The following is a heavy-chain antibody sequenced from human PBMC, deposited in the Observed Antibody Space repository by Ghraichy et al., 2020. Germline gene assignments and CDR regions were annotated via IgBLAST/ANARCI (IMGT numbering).Heavy chain of an antibody. Sequence: GESLNISCAASGFTFSDYYMSWIRQAPGKGLEWVSYISSSGSTIYYADSVKGRFTISRDNAKNSLYLQMNSLRAEDTAVYYCARGAVVRNLDYWGQGTLVTVSS. J-gene: IGHJ4*02. CDR3: ARGAVVRNLDY. CDR1: GFTFSDYY. CDR2: ISSSGSTI. D-gene: IGHD2-2*01. V-gene: IGHV3-11*01.